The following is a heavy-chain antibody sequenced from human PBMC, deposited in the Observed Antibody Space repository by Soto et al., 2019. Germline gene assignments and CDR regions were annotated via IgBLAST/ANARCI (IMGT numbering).Heavy chain of an antibody. Sequence: QVQLQESGPGLVKTSQTLSLTCTVSGGSVSSGGYYWNWIRQHPGKGLEWLGYIFDIETAYYNPSLKSRLTISMDTSKNQCSLKVTSVTPADTAVYYCARENFGVVIHDAFDLWGQGTMVTVSS. CDR3: ARENFGVVIHDAFDL. V-gene: IGHV4-31*03. CDR2: IFDIETA. J-gene: IGHJ3*01. D-gene: IGHD3-3*01. CDR1: GGSVSSGGYY.